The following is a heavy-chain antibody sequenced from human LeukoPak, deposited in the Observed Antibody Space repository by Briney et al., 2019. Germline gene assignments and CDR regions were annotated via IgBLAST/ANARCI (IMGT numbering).Heavy chain of an antibody. CDR1: GFTFSSYA. D-gene: IGHD3-10*01. J-gene: IGHJ4*02. V-gene: IGHV3-23*01. Sequence: PGGSLRLSCAASGFTFSSYAVSWVRQAPGKGLEWVSAISGSGGSTYYADSVKGRFTISRDNSKNTLYLQMNSLRAEDTAVYYCAKDVSWFGPASRNYFDYWGQGTLVTVSS. CDR3: AKDVSWFGPASRNYFDY. CDR2: ISGSGGST.